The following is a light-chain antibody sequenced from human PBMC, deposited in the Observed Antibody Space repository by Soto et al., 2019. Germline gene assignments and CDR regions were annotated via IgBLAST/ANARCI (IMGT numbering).Light chain of an antibody. Sequence: EILLTQSPAIVSLSPGERATLSCRASQSVSSSYLAWYQQKPGQAPRLLIYGASSRATGIPDRFSGSGSGTDFTLTISRLEPEDFAVYYCQQYGSSPPITFGQGTRLEI. CDR1: QSVSSSY. CDR2: GAS. J-gene: IGKJ5*01. CDR3: QQYGSSPPIT. V-gene: IGKV3-20*01.